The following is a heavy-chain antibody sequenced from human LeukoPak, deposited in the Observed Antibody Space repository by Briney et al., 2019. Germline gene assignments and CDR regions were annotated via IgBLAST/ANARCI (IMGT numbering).Heavy chain of an antibody. Sequence: GGSLRLSCAASGFTFSNAWMSWVRQAPGKGLEWVGRIKSKTDGGTTDYAALVKGRFTISRDDSKNTLYLQMNSLKTEDTAVYYCTTVVQWLRLRRSPYYFDYWGQGTLVTVSS. CDR1: GFTFSNAW. CDR3: TTVVQWLRLRRSPYYFDY. CDR2: IKSKTDGGTT. J-gene: IGHJ4*02. D-gene: IGHD5-12*01. V-gene: IGHV3-15*01.